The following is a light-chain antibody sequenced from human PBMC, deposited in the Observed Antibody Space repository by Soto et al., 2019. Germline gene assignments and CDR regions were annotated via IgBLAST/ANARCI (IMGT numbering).Light chain of an antibody. CDR1: QTGPSR. CDR3: QQYKSCPPNS. J-gene: IGKJ5*01. V-gene: IGKV3-15*01. Sequence: EIAMTPSPATLPVPPGQGVTLSYRASQTGPSRRAWYEQKPGKAPSLLIDGASTRATGVPDRFSGIGSGTECTHTISSLKSEDYAVYACQQYKSCPPNSFGQGTRLEIK. CDR2: GAS.